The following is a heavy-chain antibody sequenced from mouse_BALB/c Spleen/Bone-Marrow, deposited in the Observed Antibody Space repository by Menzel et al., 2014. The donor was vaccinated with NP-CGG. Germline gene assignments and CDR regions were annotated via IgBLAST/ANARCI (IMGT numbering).Heavy chain of an antibody. D-gene: IGHD1-1*01. Sequence: VKLQESGAELVRPGSSVKISCKASGYTFSNYWMNWMKQRPGQGLEWIGQIYPGDGDTNYIGKFTGKATLTADKSSSTAYMQLSSLTSEDSAVYFCASRGDYSYAMGYWGQGTSVTVSS. CDR1: GYTFSNYW. CDR2: IYPGDGDT. V-gene: IGHV1-80*01. CDR3: ASRGDYSYAMGY. J-gene: IGHJ4*01.